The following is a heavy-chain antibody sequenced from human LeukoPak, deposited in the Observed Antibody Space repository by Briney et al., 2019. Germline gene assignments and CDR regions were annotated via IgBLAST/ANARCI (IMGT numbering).Heavy chain of an antibody. J-gene: IGHJ4*02. D-gene: IGHD3-10*01. Sequence: GGSLRLSCAASGFTFSSYWMSWVRQAPGKGLEWVANIKQDGSEKYYVDSVKGRFTISRDNAKNSLYLQMNSLRAEDTAVYYCAKLRWFGELSEFDYWGQGTLVTVSS. V-gene: IGHV3-7*03. CDR2: IKQDGSEK. CDR1: GFTFSSYW. CDR3: AKLRWFGELSEFDY.